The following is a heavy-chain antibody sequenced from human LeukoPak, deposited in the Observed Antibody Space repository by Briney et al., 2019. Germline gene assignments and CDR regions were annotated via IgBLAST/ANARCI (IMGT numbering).Heavy chain of an antibody. J-gene: IGHJ4*02. CDR3: ATGRTKWDLLNY. D-gene: IGHD1-26*01. Sequence: ASVKVSCKVSGYTLTELSLHWVRQAPGKGLEWMGGLDPEDGEMIYSQKFQGRVPMTEDTSTDIAYMEMSSLRSEDTAVYYCATGRTKWDLLNYWGQGTLVTVSS. V-gene: IGHV1-24*01. CDR1: GYTLTELS. CDR2: LDPEDGEM.